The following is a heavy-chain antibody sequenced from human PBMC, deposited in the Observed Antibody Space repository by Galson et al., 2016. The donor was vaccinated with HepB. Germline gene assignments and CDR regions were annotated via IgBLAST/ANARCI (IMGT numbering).Heavy chain of an antibody. CDR2: IWYDGKKT. CDR1: GFIFTNYG. V-gene: IGHV3-33*06. J-gene: IGHJ6*02. D-gene: IGHD1-1*01. Sequence: SLRLSCAASGFIFTNYGMHWVRQAPGKGLEWVAVIWYDGKKTYYGDSVKGRFSISRDNSKNTVYLQMNSLRGEDTAVYYCAKDDNWNDAYYYYGMDFWGQGTTVTVSS. CDR3: AKDDNWNDAYYYYGMDF.